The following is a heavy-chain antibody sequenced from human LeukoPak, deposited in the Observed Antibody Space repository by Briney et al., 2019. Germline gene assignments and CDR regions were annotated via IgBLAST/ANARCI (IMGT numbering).Heavy chain of an antibody. CDR1: GGSISSGGYY. J-gene: IGHJ5*02. V-gene: IGHV4-31*03. CDR3: ARSSPPDSSGYYLAYNWFDP. Sequence: SETLSLTCTVSGGSISSGGYYWSWIRQHPGKGLEWIGYIYYSGSTYYDPSLKSRVTISVDTSKNQFSLKLSSVTAADTAVYYCARSSPPDSSGYYLAYNWFDPWGQGTLVTVSS. CDR2: IYYSGST. D-gene: IGHD3-22*01.